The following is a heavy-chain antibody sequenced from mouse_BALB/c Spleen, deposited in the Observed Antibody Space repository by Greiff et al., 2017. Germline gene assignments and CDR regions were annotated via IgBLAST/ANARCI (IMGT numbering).Heavy chain of an antibody. CDR1: GFNIKDTY. CDR3: AREGSYAMDY. Sequence: EVKLMESGAELVKPGASVKLSCTASGFNIKDTYMHWVKQRPEQGLEWIGRIDPANGNTKYDPKFQGKATITADTSSNTAYLQLSSLTSEDTAVYYCAREGSYAMDYWGQGTSVTVSS. J-gene: IGHJ4*01. V-gene: IGHV14-3*02. CDR2: IDPANGNT. D-gene: IGHD3-3*01.